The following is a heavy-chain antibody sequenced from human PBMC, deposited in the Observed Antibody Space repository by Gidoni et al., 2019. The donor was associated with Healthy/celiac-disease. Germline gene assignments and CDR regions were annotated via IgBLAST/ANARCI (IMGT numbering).Heavy chain of an antibody. D-gene: IGHD3-9*01. CDR2: IYWDDDN. V-gene: IGHV2-5*02. J-gene: IGHJ5*02. CDR1: GFSPSTSGVC. Sequence: QITLKESGPTLVKPTHTLTLTCTFSGFSPSTSGVCVGWIRQPPGKALEWLALIYWDDDNRYSPSLKSRLTITKDTSKNQVVLTMTNMDPVDTATYYCAHYDIGGWFDPWGQGTLVTVSS. CDR3: AHYDIGGWFDP.